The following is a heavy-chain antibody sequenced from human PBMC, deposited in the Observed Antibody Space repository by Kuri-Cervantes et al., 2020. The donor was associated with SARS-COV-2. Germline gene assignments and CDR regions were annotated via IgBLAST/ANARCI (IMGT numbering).Heavy chain of an antibody. CDR2: IIPTFDTA. D-gene: IGHD2-8*02. V-gene: IGHV1-69*13. CDR1: GGTFSSYS. J-gene: IGHJ5*02. Sequence: SVKVSCKASGGTFSSYSVNWVRQAPGQGLEWMGRIIPTFDTATYAQKFQGRVIFTADESSSTAYMEVDSLTSEDTAVYFCVRSQGYCTANRCSWDWFDPWGQGTQVTVSS. CDR3: VRSQGYCTANRCSWDWFDP.